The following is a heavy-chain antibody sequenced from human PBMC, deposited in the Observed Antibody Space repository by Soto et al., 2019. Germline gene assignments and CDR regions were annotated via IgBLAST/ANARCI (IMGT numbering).Heavy chain of an antibody. CDR1: GGSISSSSCC. D-gene: IGHD3-9*01. Sequence: SVTLCLRCSVSGGSISSSSCCWGWIRQPPGKGLEWIASIYYSGSIYHNPSLKSRVTMSIDTSKKQFSLKMSSVTAADTAVYYCARLLHDNRGYYYFDYWGRGTLVTVSS. J-gene: IGHJ4*02. CDR3: ARLLHDNRGYYYFDY. V-gene: IGHV4-39*01. CDR2: IYYSGSI.